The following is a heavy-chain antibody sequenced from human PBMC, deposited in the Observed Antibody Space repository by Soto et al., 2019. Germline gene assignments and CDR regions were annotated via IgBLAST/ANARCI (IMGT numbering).Heavy chain of an antibody. CDR3: ATGWISPDLGY. J-gene: IGHJ4*02. CDR2: INAGIGNT. CDR1: GGTFSSYA. V-gene: IGHV1-3*01. D-gene: IGHD5-12*01. Sequence: ASVKVSCKASGGTFSSYAISWVRQAPGQRLEWMGGINAGIGNTKYAQKFQGRVTITRDTSARTAYMELRSLRSEDTAVYYCATGWISPDLGYWGQGTLVTVSS.